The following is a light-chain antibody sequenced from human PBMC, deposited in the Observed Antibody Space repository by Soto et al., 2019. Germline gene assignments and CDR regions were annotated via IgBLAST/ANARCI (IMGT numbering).Light chain of an antibody. CDR2: LERTGSY. CDR1: SGHSGYS. J-gene: IGLJ3*02. CDR3: ETWDSNTRV. V-gene: IGLV4-60*03. Sequence: QLVLTQSSSASASLGSSVKLTCTLSSGHSGYSIAWHQQQPGKAPRYLMKLERTGSYNKGSGVPDRFSGSSSGADRYVTISNLQSEDEADYYCETWDSNTRVFGGGTQLTVL.